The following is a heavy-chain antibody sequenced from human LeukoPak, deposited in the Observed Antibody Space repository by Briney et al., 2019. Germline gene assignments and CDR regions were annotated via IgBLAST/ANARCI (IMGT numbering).Heavy chain of an antibody. CDR3: ASSTGITMVRGDRYAFDI. J-gene: IGHJ3*02. D-gene: IGHD3-10*01. CDR2: ISSSGSTI. V-gene: IGHV3-48*03. CDR1: GFTFSSYE. Sequence: GGSLRLSCAASGFTFSSYEMNWVRQAPGKGLEWVSYISSSGSTIYYADSVKGRFTISRDNAKNSLYLQMNSLRAEDTAVYYCASSTGITMVRGDRYAFDIWGQGTMVTVSS.